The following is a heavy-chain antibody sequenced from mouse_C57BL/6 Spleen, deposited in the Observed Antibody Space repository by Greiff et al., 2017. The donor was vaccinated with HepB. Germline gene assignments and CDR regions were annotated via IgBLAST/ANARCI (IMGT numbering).Heavy chain of an antibody. D-gene: IGHD1-1*01. CDR2: INPNYGTT. CDR3: AREGFTTVADYFDY. V-gene: IGHV1-39*01. J-gene: IGHJ2*01. CDR1: GYSFTDYN. Sequence: EVQLQESGPELVKPGASVKISCKASGYSFTDYNMNWVKQSNGKSLEWIGVINPNYGTTSYNQKFKGKATLTVDQSSSTAYMQLNSLTSEDSAVYYCAREGFTTVADYFDYWGQGTTLTVSS.